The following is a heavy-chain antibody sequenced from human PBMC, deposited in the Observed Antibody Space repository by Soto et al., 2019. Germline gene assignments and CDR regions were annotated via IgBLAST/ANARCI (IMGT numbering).Heavy chain of an antibody. CDR2: INPSGGST. V-gene: IGHV1-46*01. CDR3: AREIIYDFWSGYYSHFDY. CDR1: GYTFTSYY. J-gene: IGHJ4*02. Sequence: ASVKVSCKASGYTFTSYYMHWVRQAPGQGLEWMGIINPSGGSTSYAQKFQGRVTMTRDTSTSTVYMELSSLRSEDTAVYYCAREIIYDFWSGYYSHFDYWGQGTLVTVSS. D-gene: IGHD3-3*01.